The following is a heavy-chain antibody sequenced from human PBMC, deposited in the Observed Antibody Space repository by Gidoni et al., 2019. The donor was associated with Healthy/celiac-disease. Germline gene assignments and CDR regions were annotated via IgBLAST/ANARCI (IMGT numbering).Heavy chain of an antibody. Sequence: QVQLVQSGAEVKKPGSSVKVSCKASGGTFSSYAISWVRQAPGQGLEWMGGIIPIFGTANYAQKSQGRVTITADKSTSTAYMELSSLRSEDTAVYYCARSTYCSSTSCYTGSFDYWGQGTLVTVSS. J-gene: IGHJ4*02. CDR3: ARSTYCSSTSCYTGSFDY. CDR2: IIPIFGTA. CDR1: GGTFSSYA. D-gene: IGHD2-2*02. V-gene: IGHV1-69*06.